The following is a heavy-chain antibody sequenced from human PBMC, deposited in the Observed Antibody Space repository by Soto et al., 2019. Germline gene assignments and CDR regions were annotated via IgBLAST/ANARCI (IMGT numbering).Heavy chain of an antibody. V-gene: IGHV4-31*03. Sequence: SETLSLTCTVSGGSISSDDYYWSWLRQHPGKGLEWIGYIYYSGSTYYNPSLKSRVTISVDTSKNQFSLKLSSVTAADTAVYYCARRAYYGSGSHFDYWGQGTLVTVSS. D-gene: IGHD3-10*01. J-gene: IGHJ4*02. CDR2: IYYSGST. CDR3: ARRAYYGSGSHFDY. CDR1: GGSISSDDYY.